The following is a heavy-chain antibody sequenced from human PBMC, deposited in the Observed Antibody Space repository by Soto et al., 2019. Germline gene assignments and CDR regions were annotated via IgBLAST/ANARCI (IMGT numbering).Heavy chain of an antibody. CDR1: GGSISGYY. Sequence: SETLSLTCTVSGGSISGYYWSWIRQSPGKGLEWIGYIYYSGSTNIKPSLKSRVTMSVNTSKTQFSLRLTSVTAADTAVYYCARSTSRGTYYYYGMDVCGQGTTVTVSS. J-gene: IGHJ6*02. CDR2: IYYSGST. CDR3: ARSTSRGTYYYYGMDV. D-gene: IGHD3-22*01. V-gene: IGHV4-59*01.